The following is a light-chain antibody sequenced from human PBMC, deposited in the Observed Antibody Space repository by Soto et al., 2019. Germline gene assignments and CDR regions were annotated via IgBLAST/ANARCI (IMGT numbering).Light chain of an antibody. CDR2: KAS. CDR3: QQYDSFPYT. CDR1: QSISTW. V-gene: IGKV1-5*03. Sequence: DIQMTQSPSTLSASVGDTVTITCRASQSISTWLAWYQQKPGQAPKLLIHKASTLESGVPSRFSGSGSGTEFTLTISSLQPDDLATVYCQQYDSFPYTFGQGTKLEIK. J-gene: IGKJ2*01.